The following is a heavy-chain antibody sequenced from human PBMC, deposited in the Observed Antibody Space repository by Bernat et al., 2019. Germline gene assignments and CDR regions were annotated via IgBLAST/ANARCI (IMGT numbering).Heavy chain of an antibody. J-gene: IGHJ4*02. CDR3: ARDRKGTVTTLEY. V-gene: IGHV3-30-3*01. CDR1: GFTFTSYV. CDR2: ISYDGSNK. Sequence: VQLVESGGGLAQPGGSLRLSCAASGFTFTSYVMTWARQAPGKGLEWVAVISYDGSNKYYADSVKGRFTISRDNSKNTLYLQMNSLRAEDTAVYYCARDRKGTVTTLEYWGQGTLVTVSS. D-gene: IGHD4-17*01.